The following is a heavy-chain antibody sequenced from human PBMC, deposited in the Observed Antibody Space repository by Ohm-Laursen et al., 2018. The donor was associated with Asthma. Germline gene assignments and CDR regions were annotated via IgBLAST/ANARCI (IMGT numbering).Heavy chain of an antibody. CDR2: INHSGST. CDR3: AGDCSGGSCYSRWAFDI. CDR1: GGSFSGYY. J-gene: IGHJ3*02. Sequence: GTLSLTCAVYGGSFSGYYWSWIRQPPGKGLEWIGEINHSGSTNYNPSLKSRVTISVDTSKNQFSLKLSSVTAADTAVYYCAGDCSGGSCYSRWAFDIWGQGTMVTVSS. D-gene: IGHD2-15*01. V-gene: IGHV4-34*01.